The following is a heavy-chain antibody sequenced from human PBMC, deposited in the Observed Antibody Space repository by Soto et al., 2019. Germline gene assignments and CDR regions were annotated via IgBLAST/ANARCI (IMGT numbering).Heavy chain of an antibody. CDR2: ISGSGGST. J-gene: IGHJ5*02. V-gene: IGHV3-23*01. D-gene: IGHD6-6*01. Sequence: GGSLRLACAASGFTFSSYAMSWVRQAPGKGLEWVSAISGSGGSTYYADSVKGRFTISRDNSKNTLYLQMNSLRAEDTAVYYCAKDLYSSSSHPGYNWFDPWGQGTLVTVSS. CDR1: GFTFSSYA. CDR3: AKDLYSSSSHPGYNWFDP.